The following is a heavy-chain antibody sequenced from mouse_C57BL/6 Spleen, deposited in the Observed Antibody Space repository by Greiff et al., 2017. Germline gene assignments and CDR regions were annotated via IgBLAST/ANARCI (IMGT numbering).Heavy chain of an antibody. CDR3: ARSGGSSPYWYFDV. CDR2: IYPGSGST. CDR1: GYTFTSYW. D-gene: IGHD1-1*01. V-gene: IGHV1-55*01. Sequence: VQLQQPGAELVKPGASVKMSCKASGYTFTSYWITWVKQRPGQGLEWIGDIYPGSGSTNYNEKFKSKATLTVDTSSSTAYMQLSSLTSEDSAVYYCARSGGSSPYWYFDVWGTGTTVTVSS. J-gene: IGHJ1*03.